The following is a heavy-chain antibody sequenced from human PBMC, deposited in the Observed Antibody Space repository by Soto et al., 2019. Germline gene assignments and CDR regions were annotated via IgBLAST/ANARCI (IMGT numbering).Heavy chain of an antibody. CDR3: AKAGDYHGSESYFPLDY. CDR1: GFTFSTYA. CDR2: ISGSGGRT. V-gene: IGHV3-23*01. J-gene: IGHJ4*02. Sequence: EVQLLESGGVLVQPGGSLRLSCAASGFTFSTYAMTWVRQAPGKGLEWVSSISGSGGRTYYADSVKGRFTISRDNSKTTLYLQTTSLRAEDTAVYYCAKAGDYHGSESYFPLDYWGQGTLVPVSS. D-gene: IGHD3-10*01.